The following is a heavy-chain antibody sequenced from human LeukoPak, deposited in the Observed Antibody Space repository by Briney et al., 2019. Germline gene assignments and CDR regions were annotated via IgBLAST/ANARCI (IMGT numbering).Heavy chain of an antibody. J-gene: IGHJ5*02. CDR3: ARGMRNNPVAGLDRRLDP. D-gene: IGHD6-19*01. CDR2: INPNSAGT. V-gene: IGHV1-2*02. CDR1: GYTFTGYY. Sequence: RASVKVSCKASGYTFTGYYVHWVRQAPGQGLEWMGWINPNSAGTNYAQKFQGRVTMTRDTSISTAYMEVSSLRSDDTAVYYCARGMRNNPVAGLDRRLDPWGQGTLVTVSS.